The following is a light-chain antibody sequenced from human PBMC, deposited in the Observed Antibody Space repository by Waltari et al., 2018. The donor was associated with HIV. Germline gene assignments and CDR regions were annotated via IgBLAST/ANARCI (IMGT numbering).Light chain of an antibody. V-gene: IGLV1-40*01. CDR2: GHT. Sequence: SVLPQPPSVSGAPGQRVTISCTGTISNIGAGYDVHWYQQLPGTAPKLLIYGHTNRPSGVPDRFSGSKSGTSASLASTGLQAEDESDYYCQSYDGSLGGYVFGTGTAVTVL. CDR1: ISNIGAGYD. CDR3: QSYDGSLGGYV. J-gene: IGLJ1*01.